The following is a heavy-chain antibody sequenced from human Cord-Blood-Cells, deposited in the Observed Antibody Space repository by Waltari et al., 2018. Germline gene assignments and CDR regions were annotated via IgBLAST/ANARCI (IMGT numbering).Heavy chain of an antibody. Sequence: QLQLQQSGPGLVKPSETLSLPCTVSGGSIRSSSYYWGWIRQPPGKGLEWIGSINESGSTYNHPSLKSRVTISVDTSKNQFSLKLSSVTAADTAVYYCARPGIVGATRGAFDIWGQGTMVTVSS. CDR3: ARPGIVGATRGAFDI. J-gene: IGHJ3*02. CDR2: INESGST. V-gene: IGHV4-39*01. CDR1: GGSIRSSSYY. D-gene: IGHD1-26*01.